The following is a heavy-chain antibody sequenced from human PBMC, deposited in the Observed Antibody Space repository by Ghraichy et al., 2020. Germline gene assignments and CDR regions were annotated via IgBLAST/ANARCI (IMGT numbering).Heavy chain of an antibody. CDR2: FIPIFATP. Sequence: SVKVSCKASGGTFSSYAISWVRQAPGQGLEWMGGFIPIFATPNYAQKFPDRVTITADESTTTAYLELSSLRSDDTAMYYCAGGEGQWFGPQDYYFYGMDVWGQGTTVTVSS. V-gene: IGHV1-69*13. J-gene: IGHJ6*02. CDR1: GGTFSSYA. D-gene: IGHD3-10*01. CDR3: AGGEGQWFGPQDYYFYGMDV.